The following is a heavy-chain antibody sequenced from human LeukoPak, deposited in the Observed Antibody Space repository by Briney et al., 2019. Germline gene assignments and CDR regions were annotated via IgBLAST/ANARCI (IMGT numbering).Heavy chain of an antibody. J-gene: IGHJ4*02. D-gene: IGHD3-22*01. V-gene: IGHV1-69*04. CDR1: GGTFSSYA. CDR2: IIPILGIA. CDR3: ACPYYYDSSGYFY. Sequence: GASVKVSCKASGGTFSSYAISWARQAPGRGLEWMGRIIPILGIANYAQKFQGRVTITADKSTSTAYMELSSLRSEDTAVYYCACPYYYDSSGYFYWGQGTLVTVSS.